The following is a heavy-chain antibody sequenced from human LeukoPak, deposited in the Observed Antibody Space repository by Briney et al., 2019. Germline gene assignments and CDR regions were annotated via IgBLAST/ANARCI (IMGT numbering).Heavy chain of an antibody. V-gene: IGHV3-30*03. D-gene: IGHD3-22*01. CDR2: ISYDGSNK. Sequence: PGGSLRLSCAASGFTFSSYSMNWVRQAPGKGLEWVAVISYDGSNKYYADSVKGRFTISRDNSKNTLYLQMNSLRAEDTALYYCARVRYYFDGSGYVDYWGQGTLVTVSS. J-gene: IGHJ4*02. CDR1: GFTFSSYS. CDR3: ARVRYYFDGSGYVDY.